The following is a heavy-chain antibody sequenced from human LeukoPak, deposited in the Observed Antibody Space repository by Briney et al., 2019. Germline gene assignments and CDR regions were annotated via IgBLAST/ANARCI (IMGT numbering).Heavy chain of an antibody. CDR3: AKDSRRTYYDSSGYWEY. D-gene: IGHD3-22*01. J-gene: IGHJ4*02. CDR2: IHTSGTT. Sequence: SETLSLTCIVSGGSISSGSYYWSWIRQPAGKGLEWIGRIHTSGTTTYNPSLKSRVTVSIDRSKNQFSLNLSSVTAADTAVYYCAKDSRRTYYDSSGYWEYWGQGTLVTVS. CDR1: GGSISSGSYY. V-gene: IGHV4-61*02.